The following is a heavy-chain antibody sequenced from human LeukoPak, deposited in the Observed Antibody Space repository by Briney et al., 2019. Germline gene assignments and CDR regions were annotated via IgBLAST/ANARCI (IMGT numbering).Heavy chain of an antibody. CDR1: GFTFSNYA. V-gene: IGHV3-23*01. J-gene: IGHJ4*02. CDR3: AKDPYRASSGLVDY. D-gene: IGHD5-12*01. Sequence: GGSLRLSCATSGFTFSNYAVSWVRQAPGKGLQWVSSISGSGCTTYYADSVKGRFTISRDNSKKTLYLQMNSLRAEDTGVYYCAKDPYRASSGLVDYWGQGTMVTVSS. CDR2: ISGSGCTT.